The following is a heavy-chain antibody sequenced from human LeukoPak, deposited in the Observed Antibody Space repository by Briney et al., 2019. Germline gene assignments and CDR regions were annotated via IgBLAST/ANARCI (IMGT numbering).Heavy chain of an antibody. CDR3: ASESWNYLDY. J-gene: IGHJ4*02. CDR1: GFTFSSYS. CDR2: ISSSSSTI. D-gene: IGHD1-7*01. V-gene: IGHV3-48*01. Sequence: GSLRLSCAASGFTFSSYSMNWVRQAPGKGLEWVSYISSSSSTIYYADSVKGRFTISRDNAKNSLYLQMNSLRAEDTAVYYCASESWNYLDYWGQGTLVTVSS.